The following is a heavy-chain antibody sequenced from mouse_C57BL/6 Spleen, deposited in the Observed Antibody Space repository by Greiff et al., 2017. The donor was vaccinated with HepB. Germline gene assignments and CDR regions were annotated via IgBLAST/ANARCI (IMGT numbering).Heavy chain of an antibody. CDR1: GFTFSDYG. V-gene: IGHV5-15*01. CDR2: ISNLAYSI. J-gene: IGHJ4*01. D-gene: IGHD2-4*01. CDR3: ARHPYYDYDGYYAMDY. Sequence: EVQGVESGGGLVQPGGSLKLSCAASGFTFSDYGMAWVRQAPRKGPEWVAFISNLAYSIYYADTVTGQFTISRENAKNTLYLEMSSLRSEDTAIYYWARHPYYDYDGYYAMDYWGQGTSVTVSS.